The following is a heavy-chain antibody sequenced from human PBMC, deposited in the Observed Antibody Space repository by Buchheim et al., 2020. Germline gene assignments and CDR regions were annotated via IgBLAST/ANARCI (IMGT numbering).Heavy chain of an antibody. CDR1: GFTFSSYS. V-gene: IGHV3-21*01. D-gene: IGHD5-18*01. J-gene: IGHJ4*02. Sequence: EVQLVESGGGLVKPGGSLRLSCAASGFTFSSYSMNWVRQAPGKGLEWVSAISSSSAYIYYADSVKGRFTISRDNVKNSLYLQMNSLRVEDTAVYYCALVDTAMVTGDWGQGTL. CDR3: ALVDTAMVTGD. CDR2: ISSSSAYI.